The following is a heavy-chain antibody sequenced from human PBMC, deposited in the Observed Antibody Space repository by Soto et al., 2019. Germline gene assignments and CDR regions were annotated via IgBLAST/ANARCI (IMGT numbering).Heavy chain of an antibody. CDR3: ARRTYAVAGTYYYYGMDV. CDR2: TYYRSKWYN. J-gene: IGHJ6*02. CDR1: GDSVSSNSAA. Sequence: SPTLSLTCAISGDSVSSNSAAWNWIRQSPSRGLEWLGRTYYRSKWYNDYAVSVKSRITINPDTSKNQFSLQLNSVTPEDTAVYYCARRTYAVAGTYYYYGMDVWGQGTTVTVSS. V-gene: IGHV6-1*01. D-gene: IGHD6-19*01.